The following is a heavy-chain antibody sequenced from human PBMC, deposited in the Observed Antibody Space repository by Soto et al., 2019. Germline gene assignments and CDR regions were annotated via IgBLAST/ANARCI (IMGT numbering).Heavy chain of an antibody. D-gene: IGHD6-13*01. Sequence: EVQLVESGGGLIQPGGSLRLSCAASGFTVSTNYMSWVRQAPGKGLEWVSVIYSGGSTYYADSVKGRFTISRDKSKNTLYLQMNSLRAEDTAVYYCARASIAAAGYYFDYWGQGNLVTVSS. CDR2: IYSGGST. CDR3: ARASIAAAGYYFDY. CDR1: GFTVSTNY. J-gene: IGHJ4*02. V-gene: IGHV3-53*01.